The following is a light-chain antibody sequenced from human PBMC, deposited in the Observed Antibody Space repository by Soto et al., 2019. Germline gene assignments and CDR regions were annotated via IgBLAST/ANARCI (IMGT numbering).Light chain of an antibody. CDR1: QSINNN. CDR3: QQYNDWPLT. J-gene: IGKJ4*01. Sequence: EIVMTQSPATLSVSPGERATLSCRASQSINNNLAWYQQKLGQGPRLLIYGASSKATGIPARFSGSGSGTGFTLTISRLQSEDFAIYYCQQYNDWPLTFGGGTKVEIK. CDR2: GAS. V-gene: IGKV3-15*01.